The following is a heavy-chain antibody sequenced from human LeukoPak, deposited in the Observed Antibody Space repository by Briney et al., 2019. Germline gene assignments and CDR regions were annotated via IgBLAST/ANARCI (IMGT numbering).Heavy chain of an antibody. Sequence: ASVKVSCKASGYTFTSYGISWVRQAPGQGLEWMGWISAYNGNTNYAQKLQGRVTMTTDTSTSTAYMELRSLRSDDTAVYYCGRDLMDGSGGSRTTRSFQHGGQGTLVTVPP. CDR3: GRDLMDGSGGSRTTRSFQH. CDR1: GYTFTSYG. D-gene: IGHD6-19*01. CDR2: ISAYNGNT. J-gene: IGHJ1*01. V-gene: IGHV1-18*01.